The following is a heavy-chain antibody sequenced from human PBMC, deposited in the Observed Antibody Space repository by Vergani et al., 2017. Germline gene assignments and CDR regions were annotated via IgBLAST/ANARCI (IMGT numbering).Heavy chain of an antibody. V-gene: IGHV3-30-3*01. CDR1: GFTFSSYA. Sequence: QVQLVESGGGLVQPGRSLRLSCAASGFTFSSYAMHWVRQAPGQGLEWVAFISYDGSNKYYADSVKGRFTISRDNSKNTKYLQMNSLSTEDTAVYYCAREGLSSSWSYYYYSYMDVWGKGTPVTVSS. CDR3: AREGLSSSWSYYYYSYMDV. D-gene: IGHD6-13*01. J-gene: IGHJ6*03. CDR2: ISYDGSNK.